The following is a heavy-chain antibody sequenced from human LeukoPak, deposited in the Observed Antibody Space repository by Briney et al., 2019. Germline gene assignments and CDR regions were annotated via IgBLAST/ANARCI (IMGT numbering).Heavy chain of an antibody. Sequence: GGSLRLSCAASGFTFSSYSMNWVRQAPGKGLEWVSSISSSSSTIYYADSVKGRFTISRDNAKNSLYLQMNSLRAEDTAVYYCAREGSSSLGYFDYWGQGTLVTVSS. CDR3: AREGSSSLGYFDY. J-gene: IGHJ4*02. D-gene: IGHD6-13*01. V-gene: IGHV3-48*01. CDR2: ISSSSSTI. CDR1: GFTFSSYS.